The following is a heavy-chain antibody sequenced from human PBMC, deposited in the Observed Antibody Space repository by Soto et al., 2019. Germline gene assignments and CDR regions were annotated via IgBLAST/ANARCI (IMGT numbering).Heavy chain of an antibody. Sequence: QVQLVQSGAEVKKPGASVKVSCKASGYTFTSYGISWVRQAPGQGLEWMGWISAYNGNTNYAQKLQGRVTMTTDTXXSXAXXELRSLRSDDTAVHYCAREFSDYYGSGSYSNWFDPWGQGTLVTVSS. D-gene: IGHD3-10*01. J-gene: IGHJ5*02. CDR3: AREFSDYYGSGSYSNWFDP. CDR2: ISAYNGNT. V-gene: IGHV1-18*01. CDR1: GYTFTSYG.